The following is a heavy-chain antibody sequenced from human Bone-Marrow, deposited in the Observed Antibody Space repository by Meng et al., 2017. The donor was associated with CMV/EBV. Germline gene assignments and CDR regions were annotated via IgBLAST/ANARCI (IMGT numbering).Heavy chain of an antibody. CDR3: ARVPAGIDAFDI. CDR2: IGTAGDT. D-gene: IGHD6-19*01. CDR1: GFTLSSYD. J-gene: IGHJ3*02. V-gene: IGHV3-13*01. Sequence: SCAASGFTLSSYDMHWVRQGTGKGLEWVSAIGTAGDTYYAVSVKGRFTISRENAKNSLYLQMNSLRAGDTAVYYCARVPAGIDAFDIWGQGTMVTVSS.